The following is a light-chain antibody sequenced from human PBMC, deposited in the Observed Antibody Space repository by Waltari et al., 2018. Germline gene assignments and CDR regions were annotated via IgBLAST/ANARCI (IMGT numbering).Light chain of an antibody. CDR3: QQYGTSSALT. V-gene: IGKV3-20*01. CDR1: QSVLSNY. CDR2: GAS. Sequence: EIVLTQSPGTLSLSPGDTATLSCRASQSVLSNYLAWYQQKPGQAPSLLIYGASSRDTGIPDRFSGSGSWTDFTLSISRLEPEDFAVYYCQQYGTSSALTFGGGTKLEIK. J-gene: IGKJ4*01.